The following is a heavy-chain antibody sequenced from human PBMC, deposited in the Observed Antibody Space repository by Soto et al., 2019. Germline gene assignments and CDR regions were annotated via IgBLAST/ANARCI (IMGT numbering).Heavy chain of an antibody. D-gene: IGHD6-13*01. V-gene: IGHV3-30*18. Sequence: QVQLVESGGGVVQSGRSLRLSCAASGFTFSTSGMHWIRQAPGKGLEWVAMISHDGGATYYVDSVKGRLTISRDTDKNTLHLQMDSMRPEDTATYYCAKDWGSSGWYNWFDPGGQGTLVTVSS. CDR1: GFTFSTSG. CDR2: ISHDGGAT. CDR3: AKDWGSSGWYNWFDP. J-gene: IGHJ5*02.